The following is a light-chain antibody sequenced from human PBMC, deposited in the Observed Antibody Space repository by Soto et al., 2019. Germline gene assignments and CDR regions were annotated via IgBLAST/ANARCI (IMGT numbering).Light chain of an antibody. J-gene: IGKJ1*01. CDR1: QSVSSY. Sequence: EIVLTQSPATLSLSPGERATLSCRASQSVSSYLAWYQQKPGQAPRLLIYDASTRASGISDRFSGSGSGTDFTLTISRLEPEDFAVYYCQRYGSSPTFGQGTKVDIK. CDR3: QRYGSSPT. CDR2: DAS. V-gene: IGKV3-20*01.